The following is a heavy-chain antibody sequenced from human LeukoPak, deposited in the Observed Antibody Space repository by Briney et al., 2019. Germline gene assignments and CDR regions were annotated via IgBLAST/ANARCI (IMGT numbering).Heavy chain of an antibody. V-gene: IGHV3-11*01. CDR3: AIFEGAGGAFDI. D-gene: IGHD3-16*01. Sequence: GGSLRLSCAASGFTFSDYYMSWIRQAPGKGLEWVSYISSSGSTTYYADSVKGRFTISRDNSKNTLYLQTNSLRAEDTAVYYCAIFEGAGGAFDIWGQGTMVTVSS. CDR1: GFTFSDYY. CDR2: ISSSGSTT. J-gene: IGHJ3*02.